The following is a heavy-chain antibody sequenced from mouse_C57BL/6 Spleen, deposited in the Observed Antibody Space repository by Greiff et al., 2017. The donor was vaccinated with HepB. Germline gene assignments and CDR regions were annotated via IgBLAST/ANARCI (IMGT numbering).Heavy chain of an antibody. CDR3: AREEIYYYGSSPFYYAMDY. Sequence: EVKLQESGPGLVKPSQSLSLTCSVTGYSITSGYYWNWIRQFPGNKLEWMGYISYDGSNNYNPSLKNRISITRDTSKNQFFLKLNSVTTEDTATYYCAREEIYYYGSSPFYYAMDYWGQGTSVTVSS. D-gene: IGHD1-1*01. CDR1: GYSITSGYY. CDR2: ISYDGSN. V-gene: IGHV3-6*01. J-gene: IGHJ4*01.